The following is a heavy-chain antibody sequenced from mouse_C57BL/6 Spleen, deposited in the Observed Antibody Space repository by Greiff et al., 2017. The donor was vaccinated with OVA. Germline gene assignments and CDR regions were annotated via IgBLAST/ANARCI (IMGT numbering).Heavy chain of an antibody. CDR1: GYTFTDYY. CDR3: ARCDYDDFDY. D-gene: IGHD2-4*01. J-gene: IGHJ2*01. CDR2: INPNNGGT. V-gene: IGHV1-26*01. Sequence: EVQLQQSGPELVKPGASVKISCKASGYTFTDYYMNWVKQSHGKSLEWIGDINPNNGGTSYNQKFKGKATLTVDKSSSTAYMELRSLTSEDSAVYYCARCDYDDFDYWGQGTTLTVSS.